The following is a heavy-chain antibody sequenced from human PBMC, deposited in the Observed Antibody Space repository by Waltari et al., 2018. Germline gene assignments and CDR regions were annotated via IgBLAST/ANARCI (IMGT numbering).Heavy chain of an antibody. D-gene: IGHD6-13*01. CDR2: IYYSGST. CDR3: ARFSRPPRLAAAGISAFDI. J-gene: IGHJ3*02. CDR1: GGSISSSSYY. V-gene: IGHV4-39*07. Sequence: QLQLQESGPGLVKPSETLSLTCTVSGGSISSSSYYWGWIRQPPGKGLEWIGSIYYSGSTYYNPSLKSRVTISVDASRTQFSLKLSSVTAADTAVYYCARFSRPPRLAAAGISAFDIWGQGTMVTVSS.